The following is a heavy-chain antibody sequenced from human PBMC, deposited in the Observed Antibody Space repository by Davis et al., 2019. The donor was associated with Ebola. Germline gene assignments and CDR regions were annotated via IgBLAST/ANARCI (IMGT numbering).Heavy chain of an antibody. V-gene: IGHV3-15*07. D-gene: IGHD6-13*01. J-gene: IGHJ6*02. CDR2: IKSKTDGGTT. CDR1: GFTFSNAW. CDR3: TTGYSSSWSSGDYYYGMDV. Sequence: PGGSLRLSCAASGFTFSNAWMNWVRQAPGKGLAWVGRIKSKTDGGTTDYAAPVKGRFTISRDDSKNTLYLQMNSLKTEDTAVYYCTTGYSSSWSSGDYYYGMDVWGQGTTVTVSS.